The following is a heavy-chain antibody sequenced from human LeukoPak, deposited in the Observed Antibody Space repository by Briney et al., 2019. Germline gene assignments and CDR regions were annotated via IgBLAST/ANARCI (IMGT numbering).Heavy chain of an antibody. CDR3: ARGATDTTRWFDP. CDR1: GFSFNTYS. Sequence: GGSLRLSCAASGFSFNTYSMTWVRQAPGKGLEWVSIISRTSESTFYADSVRGRFTISRDNAKNSLYLQMNGLRADDTATYYCARGATDTTRWFDPWGQGTLVTVSS. D-gene: IGHD1-7*01. CDR2: ISRTSEST. J-gene: IGHJ5*02. V-gene: IGHV3-21*01.